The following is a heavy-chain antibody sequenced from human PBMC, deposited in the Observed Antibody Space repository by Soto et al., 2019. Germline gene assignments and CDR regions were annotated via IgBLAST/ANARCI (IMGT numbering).Heavy chain of an antibody. CDR2: IWYDGSNK. CDR1: GFTFSSYG. V-gene: IGHV3-33*01. Sequence: GGSLRLSCAASGFTFSSYGMHWVRQAPGKGLEWVAVIWYDGSNKYYADSVKGRFTISRDNSKNTLYLQMNSLRAEDTAVYYCAILEGNWNRRQLYYYGMDVWGQGTTVTVSS. CDR3: AILEGNWNRRQLYYYGMDV. D-gene: IGHD1-1*01. J-gene: IGHJ6*02.